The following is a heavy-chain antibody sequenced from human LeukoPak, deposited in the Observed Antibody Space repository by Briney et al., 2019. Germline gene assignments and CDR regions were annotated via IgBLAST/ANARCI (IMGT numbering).Heavy chain of an antibody. D-gene: IGHD4-23*01. V-gene: IGHV4-61*02. Sequence: SQTLSLTCTVSGGSISSGSHYWSWIRQPAGKGLEWIGRIYTSGSTNYNPSLKSRLTISVDTSKNQFSLKVRSVTAADTAVYYCASHSGGNSEVFDYWGQGTLVTVSS. J-gene: IGHJ4*02. CDR2: IYTSGST. CDR1: GGSISSGSHY. CDR3: ASHSGGNSEVFDY.